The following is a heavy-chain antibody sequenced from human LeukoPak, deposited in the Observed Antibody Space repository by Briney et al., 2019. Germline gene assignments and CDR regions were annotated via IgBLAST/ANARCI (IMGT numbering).Heavy chain of an antibody. CDR2: ITPSGGT. V-gene: IGHV1-2*02. CDR3: ARDRYGDGFAHFDW. CDR1: GYTLTSYA. D-gene: IGHD5-24*01. Sequence: ASAKDSRKASGYTLTSYAMHWVRQAPGQRLEWMGCITPSGGTNHPQKFQGRAATTTHTSITTPHMDLSRLPSDHTAGHHCARDRYGDGFAHFDWGGEGALVTVSS. J-gene: IGHJ4*02.